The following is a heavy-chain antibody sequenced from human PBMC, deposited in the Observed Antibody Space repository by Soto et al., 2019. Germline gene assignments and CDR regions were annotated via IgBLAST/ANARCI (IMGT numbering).Heavy chain of an antibody. J-gene: IGHJ5*01. CDR1: GFSFSNYW. CDR3: ARDPAPSGWYDS. CDR2: INIDGSST. Sequence: WGSLRLSCAASGFSFSNYWMHWVRQVPGKGLVWVSRINIDGSSTSYADSVKGRFTISRDNAKNRLYLQMNSLRAEDTAVYYCARDPAPSGWYDSWGKGKMVTFSP. V-gene: IGHV3-74*01. D-gene: IGHD6-19*01.